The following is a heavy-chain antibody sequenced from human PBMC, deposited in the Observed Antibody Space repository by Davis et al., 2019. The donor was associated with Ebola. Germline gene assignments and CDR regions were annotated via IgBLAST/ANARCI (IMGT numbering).Heavy chain of an antibody. Sequence: PGGSLRLSCVASGFTFSEHWMDWVRQAPGKGLEWVGQIKNKAGRYTTHYATSVEGRFTISRDDSKNSLYLQMNSLKTDDTAIYYCTDLGAGSDFWGQGTLVTVSS. V-gene: IGHV3-72*01. CDR1: GFTFSEHW. J-gene: IGHJ4*02. D-gene: IGHD3-16*01. CDR3: TDLGAGSDF. CDR2: IKNKAGRYTT.